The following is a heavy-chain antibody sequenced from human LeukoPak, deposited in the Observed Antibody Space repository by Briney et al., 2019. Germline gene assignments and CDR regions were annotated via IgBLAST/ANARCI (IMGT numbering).Heavy chain of an antibody. CDR1: GFTSESYW. CDR2: IKQDGSEQ. CDR3: ARDRITIFGIVNAFNI. D-gene: IGHD3-3*01. Sequence: GGSLRLSCAASGFTSESYWMSWVRQLPGKGLEWVANIKQDGSEQYYVDSVKGRFTISRDNAKNSLYLQMNSLRAEDTAVYYCARDRITIFGIVNAFNIWGQGTMVTVSS. J-gene: IGHJ3*02. V-gene: IGHV3-7*01.